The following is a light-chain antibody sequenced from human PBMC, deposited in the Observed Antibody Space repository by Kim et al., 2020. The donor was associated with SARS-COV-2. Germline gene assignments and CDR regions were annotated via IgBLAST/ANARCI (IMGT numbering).Light chain of an antibody. CDR1: SSDVGGYKY. CDR2: DVS. V-gene: IGLV2-14*03. CDR3: SSYTTSGTLV. J-gene: IGLJ2*01. Sequence: QSALTQPASVSGSPGQSITISCTGTSSDVGGYKYVSWYQQHPGKAPKLMIYDVSYRPSGISNRFSGSKSGNTASLTISGLQAEDEADYYCSSYTTSGTLVFGGGTKVTVL.